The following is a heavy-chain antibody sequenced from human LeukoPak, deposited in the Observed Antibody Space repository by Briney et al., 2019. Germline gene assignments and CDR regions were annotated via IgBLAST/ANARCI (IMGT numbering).Heavy chain of an antibody. CDR3: ARLFGSGSYWLDS. CDR2: INIDSRYI. D-gene: IGHD3-10*01. Sequence: GGSLRLSCAASGFTVSSNYMSWVRQAPGKGLEWVSSINIDSRYIYYADSVKGRFTISRDNAKNSLYLQMNSLRAEDTAVYYCARLFGSGSYWLDSWGQGTPVTVSS. CDR1: GFTVSSNY. V-gene: IGHV3-21*01. J-gene: IGHJ4*02.